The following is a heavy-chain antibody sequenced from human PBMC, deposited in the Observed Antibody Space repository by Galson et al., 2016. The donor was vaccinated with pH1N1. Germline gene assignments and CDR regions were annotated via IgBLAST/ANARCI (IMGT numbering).Heavy chain of an antibody. D-gene: IGHD2/OR15-2a*01. Sequence: SLRLSCAASGFIFSDAWMNWVRQAPGKGLEWVGRIKSKNVGGTIHYATPVKGRFTISRDDSRQTAYLQLNSLKTDDTAVYYGITGFYLRWVQGTLVTVSS. J-gene: IGHJ4*02. V-gene: IGHV3-15*01. CDR1: GFIFSDAW. CDR3: ITGFYLR. CDR2: IKSKNVGGTI.